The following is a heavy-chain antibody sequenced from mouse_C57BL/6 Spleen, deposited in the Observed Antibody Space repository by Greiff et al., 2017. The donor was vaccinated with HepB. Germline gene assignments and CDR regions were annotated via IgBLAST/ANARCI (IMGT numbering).Heavy chain of an antibody. D-gene: IGHD1-1*01. CDR3: ARAPVVATDAMDY. Sequence: VQLQQPGAELVMPGASVKLSCKASGYTFTSYWMHWVKQRPGQGLEWIGEIDPSDSDTNYNQKFKGKSTLTVDKSSSTAYMQLSSLTSEDSAVYYCARAPVVATDAMDYWGQGTSVTVSS. CDR2: IDPSDSDT. V-gene: IGHV1-69*01. J-gene: IGHJ4*01. CDR1: GYTFTSYW.